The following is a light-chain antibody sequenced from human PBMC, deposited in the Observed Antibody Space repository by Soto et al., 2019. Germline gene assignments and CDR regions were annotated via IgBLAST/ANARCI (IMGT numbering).Light chain of an antibody. V-gene: IGKV2-28*01. CDR2: LGS. CDR1: QSLLHSDGYNY. J-gene: IGKJ2*01. CDR3: MQVLEVPRT. Sequence: VVLTQSPLSLPVTPGEPASMYCRSNQSLLHSDGYNYLDWYLQKPGQSPQLLIYLGSNRASGVTDRFSGSGSGTDFTLKSSRVEAEDVGAYYCMQVLEVPRTFCQGTKLEIK.